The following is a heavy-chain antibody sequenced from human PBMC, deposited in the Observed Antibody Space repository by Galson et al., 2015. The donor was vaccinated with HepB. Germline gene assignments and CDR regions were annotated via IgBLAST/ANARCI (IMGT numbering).Heavy chain of an antibody. V-gene: IGHV1-69*13. CDR3: ARLPSSSDDFYYNYYMDV. CDR1: GGSFNNYA. D-gene: IGHD6-6*01. J-gene: IGHJ6*03. Sequence: SVKVSCKASGGSFNNYALTWVRQATGQGLEWMGGIIPMHGSPKYAQKFQARLTITADESTSTAYMELSSLRSEDTAVYYCARLPSSSDDFYYNYYMDVWGEGTSVTVSS. CDR2: IIPMHGSP.